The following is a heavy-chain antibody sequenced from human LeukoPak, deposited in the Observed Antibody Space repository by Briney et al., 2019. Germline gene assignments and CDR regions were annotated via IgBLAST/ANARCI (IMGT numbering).Heavy chain of an antibody. D-gene: IGHD1-1*01. V-gene: IGHV3-11*04. CDR1: GFSFSDYY. CDR2: VSGSGKTK. CDR3: MRVEGRNETS. Sequence: GGSLRLSCATSGFSFSDYYMGWIRQAPGKGLEWVAYVSGSGKTKYHADSLKGRLTNSRDNGKNSLYLQMNSLRVEDTAVYYCMRVEGRNETSWGQGTLLTVSS. J-gene: IGHJ5*02.